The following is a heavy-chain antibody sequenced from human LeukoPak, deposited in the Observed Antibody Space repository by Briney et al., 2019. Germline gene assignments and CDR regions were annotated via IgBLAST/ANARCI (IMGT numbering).Heavy chain of an antibody. D-gene: IGHD3-10*01. CDR3: ARGAYGSGTYYTDY. CDR1: GFTFSSYA. Sequence: GGSLRLSCAASGFTFSSYAMSWVRQAPGKGLEWVSAISGSGGSTYYADSVKGRFTISRDNSKNTLYLQMNSLRAEDTAVYYCARGAYGSGTYYTDYWGQGTLVTVSS. V-gene: IGHV3-23*01. J-gene: IGHJ4*02. CDR2: ISGSGGST.